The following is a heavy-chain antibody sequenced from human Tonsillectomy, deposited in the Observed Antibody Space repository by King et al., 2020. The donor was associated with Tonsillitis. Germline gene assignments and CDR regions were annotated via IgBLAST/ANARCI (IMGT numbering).Heavy chain of an antibody. CDR1: GFTFTSYG. D-gene: IGHD5-12*01. CDR2: ISYDGSHK. V-gene: IGHV3-30*18. Sequence: VQLVESGGGVVQPGRSLRLSCAASGFTFTSYGMHWVRQAPGKGLEWVAVISYDGSHKYYADSVKGRFTISRDNSKNTLYLQMNSLRAEDTAVYYCAKDLGDSSGYDPRGWYYGMDVWGQGTTVTVSS. J-gene: IGHJ6*02. CDR3: AKDLGDSSGYDPRGWYYGMDV.